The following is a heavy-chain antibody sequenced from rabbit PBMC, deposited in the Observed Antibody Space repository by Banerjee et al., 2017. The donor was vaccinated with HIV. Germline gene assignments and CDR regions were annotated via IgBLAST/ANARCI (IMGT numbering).Heavy chain of an antibody. CDR3: AREGASVSGYYL. CDR2: IYTDSDGT. J-gene: IGHJ3*01. CDR1: GFSFSRTYY. D-gene: IGHD1-1*01. Sequence: QEQLVESGGGLVQPEGSLTLTCTASGFSFSRTYYMCWVRQALGKGLELIACIYTDSDGTWYASWVNGRFTISKTSSTTVTLQMTSLTAADTATYFCAREGASVSGYYLWGQGTLVT. V-gene: IGHV1S45*01.